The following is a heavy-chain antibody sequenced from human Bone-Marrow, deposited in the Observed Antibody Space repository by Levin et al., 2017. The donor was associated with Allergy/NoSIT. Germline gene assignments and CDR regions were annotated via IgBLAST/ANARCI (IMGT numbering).Heavy chain of an antibody. V-gene: IGHV1-8*01. CDR2: MYPNSDNA. CDR1: GYTFTSFY. Sequence: ASVKVSCKTSGYTFTSFYINWVRQATGQGLEWMGWMYPNSDNAGYAQKFQGRVTMTRNTSISTAYMELSSLRPEDTAIYYCARGELGSGYLFDYWGQGTLVTVSS. J-gene: IGHJ4*02. CDR3: ARGELGSGYLFDY. D-gene: IGHD5-12*01.